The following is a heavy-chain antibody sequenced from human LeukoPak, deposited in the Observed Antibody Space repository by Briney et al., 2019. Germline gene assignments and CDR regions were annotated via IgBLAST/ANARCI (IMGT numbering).Heavy chain of an antibody. CDR3: ARVDMVRGVEWFDP. D-gene: IGHD3-10*01. Sequence: GGSLRLSCAASGFTFSNYGMHWVRQAPGKGLEWVAFISYDGSNKYYADSVKGRFTISRDNSKNTLYLQMSSLRSEDTAVYYCARVDMVRGVEWFDPWGQGTLVTVSS. V-gene: IGHV3-30*03. CDR1: GFTFSNYG. CDR2: ISYDGSNK. J-gene: IGHJ5*02.